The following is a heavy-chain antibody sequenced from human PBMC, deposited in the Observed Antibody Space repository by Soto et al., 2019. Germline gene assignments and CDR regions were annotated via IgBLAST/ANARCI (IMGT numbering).Heavy chain of an antibody. CDR1: GGSVSSGSYY. CDR2: IYYSGST. D-gene: IGHD3-22*01. CDR3: AVYYDSSGYFVLDY. J-gene: IGHJ4*02. V-gene: IGHV4-61*01. Sequence: QVQLQESGQGLVKPSETLSLTCTVSGGSVSSGSYYWSWIRQPPGKGLEWIGYIYYSGSTNYNPSLKSRVTISVDTSKNQFSLKLSSVTAADTAVYYCAVYYDSSGYFVLDYWGQGTLVTVSS.